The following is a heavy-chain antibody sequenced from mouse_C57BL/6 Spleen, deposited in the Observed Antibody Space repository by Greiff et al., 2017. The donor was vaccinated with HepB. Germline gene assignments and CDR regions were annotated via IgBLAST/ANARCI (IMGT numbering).Heavy chain of an antibody. Sequence: VQGVESGPGLVQPSQSLSITCTVSGFSLTSYGVHWVRQSPGKGLEWLGVIWSGGSTDYNAAFISRLSISKDNSKSQVFFKMNSLQADDTAIYYCASYYDYDGFAYWGQGTLVTVSA. CDR2: IWSGGST. J-gene: IGHJ3*01. CDR1: GFSLTSYG. V-gene: IGHV2-2*01. CDR3: ASYYDYDGFAY. D-gene: IGHD2-4*01.